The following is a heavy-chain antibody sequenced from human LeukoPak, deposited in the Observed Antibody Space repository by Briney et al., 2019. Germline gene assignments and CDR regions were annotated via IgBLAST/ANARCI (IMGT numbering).Heavy chain of an antibody. V-gene: IGHV1-2*02. CDR3: ARDLDSSSY. D-gene: IGHD6-6*01. J-gene: IGHJ4*02. CDR1: GYTFTGYY. CDR2: INPNSGDT. Sequence: ASVKVSCKASGYTFTGYYVHWVRQAPGQGLEWMGWINPNSGDTSYEQKFQGRVTMTGDTSITTAYMELSRLTSDDTAVYYCARDLDSSSYWGQETLVTVSS.